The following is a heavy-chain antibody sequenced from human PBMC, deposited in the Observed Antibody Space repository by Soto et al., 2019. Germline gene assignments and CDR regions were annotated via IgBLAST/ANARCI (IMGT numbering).Heavy chain of an antibody. V-gene: IGHV1-69*13. J-gene: IGHJ4*02. CDR3: AHDLWSGYYTSH. Sequence: SVKVSCKASGGTFSSYAISWVRQAPGQGLEWMGGIIPIFGTANYAQKFQGRVTITADESTSTAYMELSSLRSEDTAVYYCAHDLWSGYYTSHWGQGTLVTVSS. D-gene: IGHD3-3*01. CDR1: GGTFSSYA. CDR2: IIPIFGTA.